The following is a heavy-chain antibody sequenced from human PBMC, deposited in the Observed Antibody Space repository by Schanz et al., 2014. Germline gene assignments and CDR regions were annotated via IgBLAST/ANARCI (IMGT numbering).Heavy chain of an antibody. V-gene: IGHV3-21*01. CDR1: RLTFANED. CDR2: INSRNEV. Sequence: EVQLVESGGGLVKPGDSLRLSCAASRLTFANEDIHWVRQAPGKGLEWVSVINSRNEVFSIDSVRGRFTIFRDNPKKSAYLQMNSLRADDTAVYYCSRGIVGGLDCWGQGTLVTVSS. D-gene: IGHD3-16*01. CDR3: SRGIVGGLDC. J-gene: IGHJ4*02.